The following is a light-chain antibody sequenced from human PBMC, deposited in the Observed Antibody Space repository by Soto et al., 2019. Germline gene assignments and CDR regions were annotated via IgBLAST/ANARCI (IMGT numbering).Light chain of an antibody. CDR1: QSISSW. CDR3: QQSYSTPIT. J-gene: IGKJ5*01. V-gene: IGKV1-39*01. CDR2: AAS. Sequence: IQITHSPSSLSAAVGDGVTITCRASQSISSWLAWYQQKPGKAPKLLIYAASSLQSGVPSRFSGSGSGTDFTLTISSLQPEDFATYYCQQSYSTPITFGQGTRLEIK.